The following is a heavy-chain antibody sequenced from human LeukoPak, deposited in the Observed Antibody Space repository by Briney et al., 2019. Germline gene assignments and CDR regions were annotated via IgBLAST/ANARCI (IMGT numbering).Heavy chain of an antibody. D-gene: IGHD1-26*01. CDR2: ISPNSGGT. CDR3: ARAVGATTFDFDY. V-gene: IGHV1-2*02. Sequence: ASVKVSCKASGYTFTGYYMHWVRQAPGQGLEWMGWISPNSGGTTYAQKFQGRVNMTRDTSISTAYMELSRLRSDDTAVYYCARAVGATTFDFDYWGQGTLVTVSS. J-gene: IGHJ4*02. CDR1: GYTFTGYY.